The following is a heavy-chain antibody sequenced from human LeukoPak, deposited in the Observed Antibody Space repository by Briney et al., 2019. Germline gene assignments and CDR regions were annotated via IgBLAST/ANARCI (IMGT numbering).Heavy chain of an antibody. Sequence: PSETLSLTCTVSGGSISSYYWSWIRQPPGKGLEWIGYIYYSGSTNYNPSLKSRVTISVDTSKNQFSLKLSSVTAADTAVYYCASHYGSGSYYYFDYWGQGTLVTVSS. D-gene: IGHD3-10*01. CDR3: ASHYGSGSYYYFDY. CDR2: IYYSGST. CDR1: GGSISSYY. J-gene: IGHJ4*02. V-gene: IGHV4-59*01.